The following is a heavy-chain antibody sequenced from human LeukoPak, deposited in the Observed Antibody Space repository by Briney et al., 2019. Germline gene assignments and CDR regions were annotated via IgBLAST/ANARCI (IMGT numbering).Heavy chain of an antibody. CDR2: IDYSGST. Sequence: SQTLSLTCTVSGGSINSDDYYWSWVRQHPEKGLEWIAYIDYSGSTNYNPSLKSRVTISVDTSKNQFSLKLSSVTAADTAVYYCAREGYDFWSGYYTSPYYYYMDVWGKGTTVTVSS. J-gene: IGHJ6*03. CDR1: GGSINSDDYY. V-gene: IGHV4-31*03. CDR3: AREGYDFWSGYYTSPYYYYMDV. D-gene: IGHD3-3*01.